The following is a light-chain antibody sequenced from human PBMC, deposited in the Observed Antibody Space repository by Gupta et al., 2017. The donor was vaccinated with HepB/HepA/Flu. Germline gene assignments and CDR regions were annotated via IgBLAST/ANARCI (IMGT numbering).Light chain of an antibody. J-gene: IGKJ4*01. Sequence: VLTQSPGPLSLSPGEGATLSCRASQSVSSGYLAWYQQKPGQPPRLLTYDVSSRATGIPDRCSGSGSGKDFTISISRLEHEDFAVYYCQQYGSSPLTFGGGTQVEIK. V-gene: IGKV3-20*01. CDR1: QSVSSGY. CDR2: DVS. CDR3: QQYGSSPLT.